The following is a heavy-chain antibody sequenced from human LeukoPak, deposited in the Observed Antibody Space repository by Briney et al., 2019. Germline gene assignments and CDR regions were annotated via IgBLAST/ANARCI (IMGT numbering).Heavy chain of an antibody. Sequence: PSETLSLTCTVSGGSISSSSYYWGWIRQPPGKGLEWIGSIYYSGSTYYNPSLKSRVTISVDTSKNQFSLKLSSVTAADTAVYYCASADYGDIFDYWGQGTLVTVSS. CDR1: GGSISSSSYY. CDR3: ASADYGDIFDY. V-gene: IGHV4-39*01. D-gene: IGHD4-17*01. CDR2: IYYSGST. J-gene: IGHJ4*02.